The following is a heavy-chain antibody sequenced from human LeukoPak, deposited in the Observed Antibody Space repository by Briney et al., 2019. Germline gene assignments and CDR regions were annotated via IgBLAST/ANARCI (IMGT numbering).Heavy chain of an antibody. Sequence: GGSLRLSCAASGFTFTKAWMSWVRQAPGEGLELVGRIKSKNDGGTTDYAAPVKGRFTISRDDSKNTPYLQMNSLKTEDTAVYYCTSTTVNMGGWGQGTLVTVSS. CDR2: IKSKNDGGTT. V-gene: IGHV3-15*01. CDR3: TSTTVNMGG. J-gene: IGHJ4*02. CDR1: GFTFTKAW. D-gene: IGHD1-1*01.